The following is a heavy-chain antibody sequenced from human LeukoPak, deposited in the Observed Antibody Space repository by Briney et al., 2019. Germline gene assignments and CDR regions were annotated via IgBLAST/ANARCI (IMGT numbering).Heavy chain of an antibody. CDR3: ARVVYQRKYCTNGVCYGYFDY. V-gene: IGHV1-18*01. D-gene: IGHD2-8*01. CDR1: GYTFTNYG. CDR2: ISAYNGNT. J-gene: IGHJ4*02. Sequence: GASVKVSCKASGYTFTNYGISWVRQAPGQGLEWMGWISAYNGNTNYAQKLQGRVTMTTDTSTSTAYMELRSLRSDDTAVYYCARVVYQRKYCTNGVCYGYFDYWGQGTLVTVSS.